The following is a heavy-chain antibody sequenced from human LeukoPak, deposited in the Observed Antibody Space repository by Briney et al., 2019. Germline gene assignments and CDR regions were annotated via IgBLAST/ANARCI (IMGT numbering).Heavy chain of an antibody. J-gene: IGHJ4*02. CDR3: AKGLRSHFDY. CDR1: GFTFSSYA. V-gene: IGHV3-23*01. Sequence: GGSLRLSCAASGFTFSSYAMSWVRKAPGKGLEWVSAISGSGGSTYYADPVKGRFTISRDNSKNTLYLQMNSLRAEDTAVYYCAKGLRSHFDYWGQGTLVTVSS. CDR2: ISGSGGST.